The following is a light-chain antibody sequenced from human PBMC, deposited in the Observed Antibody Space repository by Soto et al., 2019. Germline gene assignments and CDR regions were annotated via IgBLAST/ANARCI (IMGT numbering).Light chain of an antibody. CDR2: DNN. Sequence: QSVLTQPPSVSAAPGQKVTISCSGSSSNIGNNYVSWYQQLPGTATKLLIYDNNKRPSGIPDRFSGSKPGTSATLGITGLQTGDEADYYCGTWDSSLSGGVFGGGTKLTVL. CDR3: GTWDSSLSGGV. CDR1: SSNIGNNY. V-gene: IGLV1-51*01. J-gene: IGLJ3*02.